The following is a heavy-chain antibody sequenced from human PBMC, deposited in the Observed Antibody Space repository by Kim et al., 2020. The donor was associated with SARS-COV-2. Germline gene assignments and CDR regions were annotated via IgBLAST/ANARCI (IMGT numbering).Heavy chain of an antibody. CDR1: GGTFSSYA. D-gene: IGHD2-15*01. V-gene: IGHV1-69*13. J-gene: IGHJ6*02. CDR3: ACSTVVVAASPYYYGMDV. Sequence: SVKVSCKASGGTFSSYAISWVRQAPGQGLEWMGGIIPIFGTAKYVQKFQGRVTITADESTSTAYMELSSLRYEDTAGYYCACSTVVVAASPYYYGMDVWGQGTTVTVSS. CDR2: IIPIFGTA.